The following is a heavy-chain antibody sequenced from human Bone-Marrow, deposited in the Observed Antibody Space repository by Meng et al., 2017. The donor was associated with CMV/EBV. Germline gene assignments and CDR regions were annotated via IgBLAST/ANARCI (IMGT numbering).Heavy chain of an antibody. V-gene: IGHV3-9*01. Sequence: SLKISCVASGFNFDDYAMHWVRQVPGKGLEWVAGISWNSDSEGYVDSVKGRFTISRDNAKNSLYLQMNSLRAEDTAVYYCARAQIVGATTLFDYWGQGTLVTVSS. CDR3: ARAQIVGATTLFDY. J-gene: IGHJ4*02. D-gene: IGHD1-26*01. CDR1: GFNFDDYA. CDR2: ISWNSDSE.